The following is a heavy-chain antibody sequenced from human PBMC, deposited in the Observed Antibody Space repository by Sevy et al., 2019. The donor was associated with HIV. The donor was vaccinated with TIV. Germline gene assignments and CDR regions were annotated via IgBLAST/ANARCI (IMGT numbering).Heavy chain of an antibody. V-gene: IGHV3-23*01. D-gene: IGHD6-13*01. CDR2: ISGSGGSP. Sequence: GGSLRLSCAASGFTFSRYAMSWVRQAPGKGLEWVSAISGSGGSPYYADSVKGRFTISRDNSKNTLYLQMNSLRAEDTAVYYCAKPPSSSFGYWGQGTLVTVSS. J-gene: IGHJ4*02. CDR1: GFTFSRYA. CDR3: AKPPSSSFGY.